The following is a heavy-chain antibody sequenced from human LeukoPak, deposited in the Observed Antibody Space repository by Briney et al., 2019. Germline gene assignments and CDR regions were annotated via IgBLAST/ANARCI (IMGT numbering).Heavy chain of an antibody. J-gene: IGHJ4*02. CDR3: ATAPLGGRSGGFDY. D-gene: IGHD3-10*01. Sequence: ASVKVSCKVSGYTLSELSMHWVRQTPGKGLEWMGGFDPEDGETIYAQKFQGRVTMTEDTKTDTAYMVLSSLRPEDTAVYYCATAPLGGRSGGFDYWGQGTLVTVSS. V-gene: IGHV1-24*01. CDR1: GYTLSELS. CDR2: FDPEDGET.